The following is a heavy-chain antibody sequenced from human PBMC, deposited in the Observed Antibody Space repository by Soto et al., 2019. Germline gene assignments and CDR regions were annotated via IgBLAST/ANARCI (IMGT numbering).Heavy chain of an antibody. J-gene: IGHJ5*02. CDR2: IYYSGST. V-gene: IGHV4-59*08. D-gene: IGHD1-26*01. CDR1: GGSISSYY. CDR3: ARLISGSYNWFDP. Sequence: SETLSLTCTVSGGSISSYYWSWIRQPPGKGLEWIGYIYYSGSTNYNPSLKSRVTISVDTPTNQFSLKLSSVTAADTAVYYCARLISGSYNWFDPWGQGTLVTVSS.